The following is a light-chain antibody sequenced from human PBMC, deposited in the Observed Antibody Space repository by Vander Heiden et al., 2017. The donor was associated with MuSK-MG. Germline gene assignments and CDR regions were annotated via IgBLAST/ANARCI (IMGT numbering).Light chain of an antibody. J-gene: IGLJ1*01. CDR3: QVWDSSSEHLV. CDR2: DDL. CDR1: NVGDKG. Sequence: YVLTQPPSASAAPGQTARISCGGNNVGDKGVHWYQQKPGQAPVLVVFDDLARPSEIPERFSGSNSGNTATLIISRVEAGDEADYYCQVWDSSSEHLVFGTATKVTVV. V-gene: IGLV3-21*02.